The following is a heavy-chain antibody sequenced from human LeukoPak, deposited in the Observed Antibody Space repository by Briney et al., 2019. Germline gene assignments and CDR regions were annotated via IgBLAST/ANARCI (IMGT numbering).Heavy chain of an antibody. CDR1: GGSISSSSYY. Sequence: SETLSLTCTVSGGSISSSSYYWGWIRQPPGKGLEWIGSIYYSGSTYYNPSLKSRVTISVDTSKNQFSLKLRSVTAADTAVYYCARRKRGYSYGYYYCYGMDVWGQGTTVTVSS. V-gene: IGHV4-39*01. CDR3: ARRKRGYSYGYYYCYGMDV. D-gene: IGHD5-18*01. J-gene: IGHJ6*02. CDR2: IYYSGST.